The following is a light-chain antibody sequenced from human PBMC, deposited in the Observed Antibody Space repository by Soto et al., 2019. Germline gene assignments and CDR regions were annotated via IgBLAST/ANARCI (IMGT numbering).Light chain of an antibody. CDR1: QSFSSA. J-gene: IGKJ1*01. Sequence: DIVMTQSPVTLSVSPGERATLSCRASQSFSSALAWYQHKPGQAPSLLIYGASNMATGIPDRFSGSGSGTDFTLTISRLEPEDFAVYCWQQYGVSGTFGQGTKVDIK. CDR3: QQYGVSGT. CDR2: GAS. V-gene: IGKV3D-15*01.